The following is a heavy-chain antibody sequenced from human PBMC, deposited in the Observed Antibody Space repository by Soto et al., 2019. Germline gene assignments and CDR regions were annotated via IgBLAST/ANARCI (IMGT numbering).Heavy chain of an antibody. Sequence: ASVKVSCKVSGYTLTVLSLHWVRQAPGKGLEWMGGFDPEDGETIYAQKFQGRVTMTEDTSTDTAYMELSSLRSEDTAVYYCATSDAWYAFDIWGQGTMVTVSS. J-gene: IGHJ3*02. CDR1: GYTLTVLS. V-gene: IGHV1-24*01. CDR3: ATSDAWYAFDI. CDR2: FDPEDGET.